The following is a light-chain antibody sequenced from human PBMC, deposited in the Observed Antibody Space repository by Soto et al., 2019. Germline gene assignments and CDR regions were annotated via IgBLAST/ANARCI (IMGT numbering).Light chain of an antibody. CDR2: DAS. Sequence: GDRVTITCRASQSISSWLAWYQQKPGKAPKLLMYDASSLESGVPSRFSGSGSGTEFTLTISSLQPDDFATYYCQQSYTAPHTFGQGTKVDI. CDR1: QSISSW. V-gene: IGKV1-5*01. CDR3: QQSYTAPHT. J-gene: IGKJ2*01.